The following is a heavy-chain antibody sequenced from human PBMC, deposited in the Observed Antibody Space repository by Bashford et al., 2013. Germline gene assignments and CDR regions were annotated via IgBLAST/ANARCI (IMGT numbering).Heavy chain of an antibody. Sequence: GSLRLSCAASGFIFKNYAMSWVRQAPGKGLEWVSAISGSSGSTYYADSVRGRFTISRDNSKYTLYLQMNSLTADDTAVYFCAKDRSATGSSLNYWGQGTLVTVSS. J-gene: IGHJ4*02. V-gene: IGHV3-23*01. D-gene: IGHD2-15*01. CDR1: GFIFKNYA. CDR3: AKDRSATGSSLNY. CDR2: ISGSSGST.